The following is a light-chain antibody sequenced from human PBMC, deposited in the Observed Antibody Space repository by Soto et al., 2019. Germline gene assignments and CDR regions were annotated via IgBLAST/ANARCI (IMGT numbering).Light chain of an antibody. CDR1: QGIRNN. J-gene: IGKJ4*01. V-gene: IGKV1-17*01. CDR2: AAS. Sequence: DIQMTHSPASLSASVGDRVTITCRASQGIRNNLGWGQQKAGEAHHRLIYAASGLQSWVPSRFSGSGSGKESPLTISSLPPEDFATYYCKQVNSYPLTVGGGNKVDIK. CDR3: KQVNSYPLT.